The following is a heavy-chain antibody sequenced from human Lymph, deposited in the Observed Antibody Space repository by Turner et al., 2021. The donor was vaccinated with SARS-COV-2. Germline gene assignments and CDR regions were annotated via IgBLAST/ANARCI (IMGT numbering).Heavy chain of an antibody. Sequence: QVQFNESGPGDVTPPQTLSLTCTVPGGSISSGGYDWSCTRQHPVTGLEWNEYIYYRGGSYYHPPHKHRLTISVDTTKQQFSRKLSSVTAAETAVYSCARDYGGNSNYFGFWGQGTLVTVSS. CDR1: GGSISSGGYD. CDR3: ARDYGGNSNYFGF. J-gene: IGHJ4*02. CDR2: IYYRGGS. V-gene: IGHV4-31*03. D-gene: IGHD4-17*01.